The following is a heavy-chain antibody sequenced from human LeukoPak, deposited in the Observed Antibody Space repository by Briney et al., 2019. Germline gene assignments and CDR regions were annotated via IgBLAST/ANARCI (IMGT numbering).Heavy chain of an antibody. CDR2: INPSGGST. Sequence: ASVKVSCKASGYTFTSYYMHWVRQAPGQGLEWMGIINPSGGSTSYAQKFQGRVTMTRDTSMSTAYMELSSLRSEDTAVYYCARGLGDYYDTSDFYYAVPAHWGQGTLVTVSS. V-gene: IGHV1-46*01. J-gene: IGHJ4*02. CDR3: ARGLGDYYDTSDFYYAVPAH. CDR1: GYTFTSYY. D-gene: IGHD3-22*01.